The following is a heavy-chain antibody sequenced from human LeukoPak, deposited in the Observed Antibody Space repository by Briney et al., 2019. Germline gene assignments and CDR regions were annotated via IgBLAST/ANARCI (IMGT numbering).Heavy chain of an antibody. CDR3: ARDYSGWYVFDY. V-gene: IGHV3-30-3*01. CDR1: GFTFSSYA. Sequence: GRSLRLSCAASGFTFSSYAMHWVRQAPGKGLEWVAFISWDGNIQYYAESVKGRFTLSRDNSKNTLYLQMNSLRIEDTAVYYCARDYSGWYVFDYWGQGTLVAVSP. D-gene: IGHD6-19*01. J-gene: IGHJ4*02. CDR2: ISWDGNIQ.